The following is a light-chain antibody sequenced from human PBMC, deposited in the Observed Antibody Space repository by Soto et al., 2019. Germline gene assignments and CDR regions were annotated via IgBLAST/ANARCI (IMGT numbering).Light chain of an antibody. CDR2: DDS. J-gene: IGLJ2*01. V-gene: IGLV3-21*02. CDR1: NIGSKS. CDR3: QVWDSSSDHVV. Sequence: SYELTQPPSVSVAPGQTARITCGGNNIGSKSVHWYQQKPGQAPVLDVYDDSDRPSGIPERFSGSNSGNTATLTISRVEAGDEADYYCQVWDSSSDHVVFGGGTQLTVL.